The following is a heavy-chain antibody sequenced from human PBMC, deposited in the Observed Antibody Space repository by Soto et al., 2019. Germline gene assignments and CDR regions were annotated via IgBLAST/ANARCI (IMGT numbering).Heavy chain of an antibody. V-gene: IGHV3-74*01. Sequence: EVQLVESGGGLVQPGGSLRLSCAASGFTFSSFWMYWVRQAPGKGLVWVSRINSDASTTSYADSVKGRFTITRDNAKNKPDLQINPRRGEDPAVSYWARIPPGWGGGQLVLDYWGQGTLVTVSS. J-gene: IGHJ4*02. CDR3: ARIPPGWGGGQLVLDY. D-gene: IGHD6-13*01. CDR2: INSDASTT. CDR1: GFTFSSFW.